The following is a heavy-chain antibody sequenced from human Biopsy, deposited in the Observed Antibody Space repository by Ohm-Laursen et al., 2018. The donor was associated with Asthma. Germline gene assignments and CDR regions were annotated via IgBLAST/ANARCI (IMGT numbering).Heavy chain of an antibody. Sequence: SVKVSCKSLGGTFNTYVIGWVRQAPGQGLEWMGGINSVFGTTTYPQKFQDRVTITADDSSSTVYMELSSLRSEDAAVYYCARKAGSCISRTCYSLDFWGQGTLVTVSS. D-gene: IGHD2-2*01. V-gene: IGHV1-69*13. CDR3: ARKAGSCISRTCYSLDF. J-gene: IGHJ4*02. CDR1: GGTFNTYV. CDR2: INSVFGTT.